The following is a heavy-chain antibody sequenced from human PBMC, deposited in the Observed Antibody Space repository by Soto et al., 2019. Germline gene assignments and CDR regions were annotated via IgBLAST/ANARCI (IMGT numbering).Heavy chain of an antibody. J-gene: IGHJ2*01. Sequence: QVQLVESGGGVVQPGRSLRLSCAASGFSLSNNGMHWVRQAPGKGLEWVAVISYDGSNKYYADSVKGRFTISRDNSKNTLYLQMNSLRAEDTAVYYCGKGHRDDLVGATTGGWYFDLWGRGTLVTVSS. CDR2: ISYDGSNK. CDR3: GKGHRDDLVGATTGGWYFDL. CDR1: GFSLSNNG. D-gene: IGHD1-26*01. V-gene: IGHV3-30*18.